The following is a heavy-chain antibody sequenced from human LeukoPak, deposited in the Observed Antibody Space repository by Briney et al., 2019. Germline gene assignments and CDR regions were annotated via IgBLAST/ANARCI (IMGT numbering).Heavy chain of an antibody. CDR3: ARLHYYDILTGYLYYFDY. Sequence: GKSLKSSCKGSGYSFTSYWIGWVRQMPGKGLEWMGIIYPGDSDTRYSPSFQGQITISADKSISTAYLQWSSLKASDTAMYYCARLHYYDILTGYLYYFDYWGQGTLVTVSS. CDR2: IYPGDSDT. CDR1: GYSFTSYW. J-gene: IGHJ4*02. V-gene: IGHV5-51*01. D-gene: IGHD3-9*01.